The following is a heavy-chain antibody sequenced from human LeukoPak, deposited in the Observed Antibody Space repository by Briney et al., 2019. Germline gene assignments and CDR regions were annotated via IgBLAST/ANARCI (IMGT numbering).Heavy chain of an antibody. V-gene: IGHV5-51*01. CDR3: ARQERGYYDSSGYIFDY. Sequence: PGESLKISCKGSGYSFTSYWIGRVRQIPGKGPGWMGIIYPGDSDTRYSPSFQSQVTISADKSISTAYLQWSSLKASDTAMYYCARQERGYYDSSGYIFDYWGQGTLVTVSS. CDR1: GYSFTSYW. D-gene: IGHD3-22*01. J-gene: IGHJ4*02. CDR2: IYPGDSDT.